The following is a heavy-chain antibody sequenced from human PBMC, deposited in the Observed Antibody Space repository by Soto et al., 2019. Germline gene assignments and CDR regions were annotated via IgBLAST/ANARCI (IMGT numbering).Heavy chain of an antibody. J-gene: IGHJ5*02. V-gene: IGHV4-34*01. CDR1: GGSFSGYY. CDR3: ARGRRQVNWFDP. CDR2: INHSGST. Sequence: PSETLSLTCAVYGGSFSGYYWSWIRQPPGKGLEWIGEINHSGSTNYNPSLNIRFTLLVYTSKNHFSLKLISVTAADTAVYYCARGRRQVNWFDPWGQGTLVTVSS.